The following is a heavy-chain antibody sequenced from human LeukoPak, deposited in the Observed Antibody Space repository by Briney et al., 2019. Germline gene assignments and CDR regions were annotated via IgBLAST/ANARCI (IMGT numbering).Heavy chain of an antibody. Sequence: PGGSLRLSCAASGFTVSSNYMSWVRQAPGKGLEWVSVIYSGGSTYYADSVKGRFTISRHNSKNTLYLQMNSLRAEDTAVYYCARASRAATIFGVVIDDYFDYWGQGTLVTVSS. CDR3: ARASRAATIFGVVIDDYFDY. CDR2: IYSGGST. J-gene: IGHJ4*02. CDR1: GFTVSSNY. D-gene: IGHD3-3*01. V-gene: IGHV3-53*04.